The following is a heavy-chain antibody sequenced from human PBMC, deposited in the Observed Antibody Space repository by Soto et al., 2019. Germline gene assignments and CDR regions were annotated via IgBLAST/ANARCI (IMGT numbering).Heavy chain of an antibody. J-gene: IGHJ4*02. CDR1: GGTFSSYA. V-gene: IGHV1-69*13. Sequence: SVKVSCKASGGTFSSYAISWVRQAPGQGLEWMGGIIPIFGTANYAQKFQGRVTITADESTSTAYMELSSLRSEDTAVYYCTRGYCSSTSCLAYFDYWGQGTLVTVSS. D-gene: IGHD2-2*01. CDR3: TRGYCSSTSCLAYFDY. CDR2: IIPIFGTA.